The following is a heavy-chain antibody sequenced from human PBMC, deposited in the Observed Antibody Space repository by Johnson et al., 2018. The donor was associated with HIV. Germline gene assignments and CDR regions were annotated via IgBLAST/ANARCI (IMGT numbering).Heavy chain of an antibody. J-gene: IGHJ3*01. CDR3: ANGRAWELLSELEREYTEFEE. Sequence: QVQLVESGGGLVKPGGSLRLSCAASGFTFSDYYMSWIRQAPGKGLEWVSYISSSGSTIYYADSVKGRFTISRANAKNSLYLQMNSLSAEDTAVYYCANGRAWELLSELEREYTEFEEWGQGTMVSVSS. CDR1: GFTFSDYY. CDR2: ISSSGSTI. D-gene: IGHD1-26*01. V-gene: IGHV3-11*04.